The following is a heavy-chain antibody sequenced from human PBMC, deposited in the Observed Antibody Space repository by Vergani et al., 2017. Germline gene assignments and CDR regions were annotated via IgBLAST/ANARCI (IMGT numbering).Heavy chain of an antibody. V-gene: IGHV1-69*18. CDR2: IIPIFGTA. CDR3: AKWGGSGSYELDDYDGMDV. D-gene: IGHD3-10*01. J-gene: IGHJ6*02. CDR1: GGTFSSYA. Sequence: QVQLVQSGAEVKKPGSSVKVSCKASGGTFSSYAISWVRQAPGQGLEWMGRIIPIFGTANYAQKFKGRVTITADESTSTAYMELSSLRSEDTAVYYCAKWGGSGSYELDDYDGMDVWGQGTTVTVSS.